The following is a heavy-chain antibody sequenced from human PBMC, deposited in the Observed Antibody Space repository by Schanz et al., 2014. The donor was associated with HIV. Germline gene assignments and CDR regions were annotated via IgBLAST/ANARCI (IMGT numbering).Heavy chain of an antibody. CDR3: ARGRYSGSYYNY. CDR1: GYTFTNYD. Sequence: QVYLVQSGTEVKKPGASVKVSCKASGYTFTNYDIVWVRQAPGQGLEWMAWINTYYSTSHYAQRLQGRVTITADESTSTAYMELSRLRSEDTAVYYCARGRYSGSYYNYWGQGTLVTVSS. D-gene: IGHD1-26*01. CDR2: INTYYSTS. V-gene: IGHV1-18*01. J-gene: IGHJ4*02.